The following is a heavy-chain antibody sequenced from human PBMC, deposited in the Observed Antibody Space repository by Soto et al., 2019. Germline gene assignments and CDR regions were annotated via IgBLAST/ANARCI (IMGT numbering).Heavy chain of an antibody. CDR1: GFTFGDYA. V-gene: IGHV3-49*03. Sequence: GGSLRLSCTASGFTFGDYAMSWFRQAPGKGLEWLGFIKSITYGGTTEYAASVKGRFTISRDDSKSIAYLQMNSLKTEDTAVIYCRRGEHAEVLFDSGGRGALVTVPS. D-gene: IGHD1-26*01. CDR2: IKSITYGGTT. J-gene: IGHJ4*02. CDR3: RRGEHAEVLFDS.